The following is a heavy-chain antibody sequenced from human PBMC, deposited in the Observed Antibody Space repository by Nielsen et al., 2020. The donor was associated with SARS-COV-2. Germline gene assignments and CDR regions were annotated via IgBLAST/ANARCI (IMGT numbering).Heavy chain of an antibody. D-gene: IGHD6-6*01. CDR1: GFTFSDYY. CDR2: ISTTPSYT. J-gene: IGHJ6*02. CDR3: VKWVQLDLGYYYHGMDV. Sequence: GESLKISCAASGFTFSDYYMSWIRQAPGKGLEWVSYISTTPSYTNYADSVRGRFTISRDNAKNSLYLQMDSLRAEDTAVYYCVKWVQLDLGYYYHGMDVWGQGTTVTVSS. V-gene: IGHV3-11*03.